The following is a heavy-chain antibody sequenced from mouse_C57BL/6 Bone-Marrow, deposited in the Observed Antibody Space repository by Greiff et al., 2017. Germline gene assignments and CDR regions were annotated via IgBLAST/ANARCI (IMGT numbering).Heavy chain of an antibody. J-gene: IGHJ4*01. Sequence: QVQLKQSGPGLVQPSQSLSITCTVSGFSLTSYGVHWVRQSPGKGLEWLGVIWSGGSTDYNAAFISRLSISKDNSKSQVFFKMNSLQADDTAIYYCARNWSKRYYAMDYWGQGTSVTVSS. CDR3: ARNWSKRYYAMDY. D-gene: IGHD2-5*01. V-gene: IGHV2-2*01. CDR2: IWSGGST. CDR1: GFSLTSYG.